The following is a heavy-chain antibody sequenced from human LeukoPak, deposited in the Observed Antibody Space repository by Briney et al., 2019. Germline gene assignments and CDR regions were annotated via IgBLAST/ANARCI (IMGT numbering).Heavy chain of an antibody. CDR2: ISYDGSNK. D-gene: IGHD2-2*01. J-gene: IGHJ4*02. Sequence: PGGSLRLSCAASGFTFSSYAMHWVRQAPGKGLEWVAVISYDGSNKYYADSVKGRFTISRDNSKNTLYLQMNSLRAEDTAVYYCARGGYLVVVPAAGRFDYWGQGTLVTVSS. CDR3: ARGGYLVVVPAAGRFDY. V-gene: IGHV3-30-3*01. CDR1: GFTFSSYA.